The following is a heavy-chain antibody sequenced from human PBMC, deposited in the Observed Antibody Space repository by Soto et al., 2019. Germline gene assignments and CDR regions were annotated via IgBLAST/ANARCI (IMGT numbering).Heavy chain of an antibody. CDR2: INAGNGNT. CDR3: ASSYSNYALSYYYYCGMDV. V-gene: IGHV1-3*01. D-gene: IGHD4-4*01. CDR1: GYTFTSYA. J-gene: IGHJ6*02. Sequence: QVQLVQSGAEVKKPGASVKVSCKASGYTFTSYAMHWVRQAPGQRLEWMGWINAGNGNTKYSQKFQGRVTITMDTSASTAYMELSSLRSEDTAVYYCASSYSNYALSYYYYCGMDVWGQGTTVTVSS.